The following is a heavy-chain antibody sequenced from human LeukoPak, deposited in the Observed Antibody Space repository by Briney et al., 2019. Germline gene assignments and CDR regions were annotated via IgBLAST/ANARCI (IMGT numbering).Heavy chain of an antibody. D-gene: IGHD1-26*01. CDR2: IYYSGST. CDR1: GGSISSGGYY. V-gene: IGHV4-61*08. CDR3: ARLFHPALSGNYPFDY. J-gene: IGHJ4*02. Sequence: SETLSLTCTVSGGSISSGGYYWSWIRQHPGKGLEWIGYIYYSGSTSYNPSLKSRVTISVDTSKNQFSLKLNSVTAADTAMYYCARLFHPALSGNYPFDYWGQGTLVTVSS.